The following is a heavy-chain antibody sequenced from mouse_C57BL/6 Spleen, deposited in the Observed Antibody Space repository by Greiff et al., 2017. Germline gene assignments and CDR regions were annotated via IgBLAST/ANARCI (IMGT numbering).Heavy chain of an antibody. Sequence: VQLQQPGAELVRPGTSVKLSCKASGYTFTSYWMHWVKQRPGQGLEWIGVIDPSDSYTNYNQKFKGKATLTVDTSSSTAYMQLSSLTSEDSAVYYCARGYGSSYGEWYFDVWGTGTTVTVSS. CDR3: ARGYGSSYGEWYFDV. D-gene: IGHD1-1*01. CDR1: GYTFTSYW. J-gene: IGHJ1*03. CDR2: IDPSDSYT. V-gene: IGHV1-59*01.